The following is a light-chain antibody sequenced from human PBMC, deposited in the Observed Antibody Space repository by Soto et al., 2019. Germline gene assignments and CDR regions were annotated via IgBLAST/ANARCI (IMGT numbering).Light chain of an antibody. CDR3: QNYNRAPWT. J-gene: IGKJ1*01. Sequence: DIQMTQSPSSLSASVGDRVTITCRASQDISNYLAWYQQKPGEVPKLLNYGASTLQSGVPSRFSGSRSGTDFTLTISSLQTEDVATYYCQNYNRAPWTFGQGTKVETK. CDR2: GAS. CDR1: QDISNY. V-gene: IGKV1-27*01.